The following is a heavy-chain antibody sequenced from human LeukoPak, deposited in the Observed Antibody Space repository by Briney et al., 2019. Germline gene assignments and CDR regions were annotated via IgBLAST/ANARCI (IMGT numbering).Heavy chain of an antibody. Sequence: PGGSLRLSCAASGFTFSSYRMNWIRQALGKGLEWVSYISSGSSTIYYADSVKGRFTISRDNAKNSLYLQMNSLRAEDTAVYYCARGGYDYNALFDHWGQGTLVTVSS. CDR2: ISSGSSTI. D-gene: IGHD5-12*01. V-gene: IGHV3-48*01. J-gene: IGHJ4*02. CDR1: GFTFSSYR. CDR3: ARGGYDYNALFDH.